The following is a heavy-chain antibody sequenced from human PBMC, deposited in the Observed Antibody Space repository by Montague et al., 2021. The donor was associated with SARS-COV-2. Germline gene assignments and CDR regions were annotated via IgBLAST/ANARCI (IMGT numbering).Heavy chain of an antibody. CDR2: LETGSSST. V-gene: IGHV3-23*03. D-gene: IGHD1-1*01. CDR1: GFTFSSYD. J-gene: IGHJ4*02. CDR3: AKGAWNDY. Sequence: SLRLSCAASGFTFSSYDMTWVLQSPGKGLECVSLLETGSSSTHYADSLKGRFTVSRDNSKNTSYLQLNSLRAEDTAVYSCAKGAWNDYWGQGTLVTVSS.